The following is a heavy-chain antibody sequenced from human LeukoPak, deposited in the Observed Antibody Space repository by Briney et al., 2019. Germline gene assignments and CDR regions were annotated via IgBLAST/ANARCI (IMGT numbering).Heavy chain of an antibody. J-gene: IGHJ6*03. CDR2: IYPDGSDT. V-gene: IGHV5-51*01. D-gene: IGHD2-15*01. Sequence: GESLKISCKGSGYIFSTYWIGWVRQMPGKGLEWMGTIYPDGSDTRYSPSFEGQVTISADTSISTAYLQWSSLKASDTAVYYCARQIGYCNGGGCYDDYYYYMDVWGKGTTVTVSS. CDR1: GYIFSTYW. CDR3: ARQIGYCNGGGCYDDYYYYMDV.